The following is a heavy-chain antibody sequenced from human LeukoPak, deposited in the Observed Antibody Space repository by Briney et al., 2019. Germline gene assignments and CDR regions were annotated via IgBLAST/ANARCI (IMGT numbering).Heavy chain of an antibody. V-gene: IGHV1-2*02. CDR1: GYTFTDYY. D-gene: IGHD3-10*01. CDR2: INPNSGGT. Sequence: ASVKVSCKASGYTFTDYYMHWVRQAPGQGLEWMGWINPNSGGTNYAQKFQGRVTMTRDTSISTAYMELSRLRSDDTAVYYCARVWYYYGSGSSFDYWGQGTLVTVSS. J-gene: IGHJ4*02. CDR3: ARVWYYYGSGSSFDY.